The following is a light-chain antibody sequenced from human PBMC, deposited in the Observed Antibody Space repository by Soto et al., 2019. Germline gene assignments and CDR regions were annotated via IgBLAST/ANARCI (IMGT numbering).Light chain of an antibody. CDR2: SNN. V-gene: IGLV1-44*01. J-gene: IGLJ3*02. Sequence: QSVLTQPPSASGTPGQRCTISCSGSSSNIGSNTVNWYQQLPGTAPKLLIYSNNQRPSGVPDRFSGTKSGTSASLAISGLQSEDEADYYCAAGDDSLNGPRVFGGGTKLTFL. CDR3: AAGDDSLNGPRV. CDR1: SSNIGSNT.